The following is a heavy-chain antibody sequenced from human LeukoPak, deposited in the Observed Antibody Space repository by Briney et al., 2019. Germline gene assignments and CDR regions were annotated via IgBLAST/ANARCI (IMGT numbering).Heavy chain of an antibody. J-gene: IGHJ4*02. D-gene: IGHD6-19*01. CDR1: GFSFSSYE. CDR2: ISSSSSYI. Sequence: EESLRLSCAASGFSFSSYEMNWVRQAPGKGLEWVSSISSSSSYIYYADSVKGRFTISRDNAKNTLYLQMNSLRAEDTAVCYCSGALYSSGWHYFDYWGQGTLVTVSS. CDR3: SGALYSSGWHYFDY. V-gene: IGHV3-21*01.